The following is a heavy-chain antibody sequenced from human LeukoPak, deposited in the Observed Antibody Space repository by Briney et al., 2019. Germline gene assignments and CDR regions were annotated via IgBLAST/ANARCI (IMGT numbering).Heavy chain of an antibody. J-gene: IGHJ4*02. CDR2: INHSGST. V-gene: IGHV4-34*01. CDR1: GGSFSDYY. CDR3: ARAGGIAGLVSYDY. Sequence: SETLSLTCAVYGGSFSDYYWTWLRQPPGKGLEGMGEINHSGSTNYNPSLKSRGTISLNTSKNQFSLRLSSVTAADTAVYYCARAGGIAGLVSYDYWGQGTQVTVSS. D-gene: IGHD6-13*01.